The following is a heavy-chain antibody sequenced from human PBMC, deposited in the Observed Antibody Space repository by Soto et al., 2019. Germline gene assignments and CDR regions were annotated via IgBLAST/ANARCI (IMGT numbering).Heavy chain of an antibody. Sequence: GGSLRLSCAASGFTFSSYAMSWVRQAPGQGLEWVSAISGIGGSTYYADSVKGRFTISRDNSKNTLYVLVNSLRAEDTAVYYCAKGARSGGVFFYMDFWGKGTTVTVSS. V-gene: IGHV3-23*01. D-gene: IGHD2-15*01. CDR1: GFTFSSYA. CDR2: ISGIGGST. CDR3: AKGARSGGVFFYMDF. J-gene: IGHJ6*03.